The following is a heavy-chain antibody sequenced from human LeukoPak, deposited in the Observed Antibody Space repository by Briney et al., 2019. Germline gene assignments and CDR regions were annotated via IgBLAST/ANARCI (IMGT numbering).Heavy chain of an antibody. J-gene: IGHJ5*02. CDR3: ARSGTIEGAGHWGGANCFDP. D-gene: IGHD7-27*01. CDR1: GFTFSSYG. CDR2: IWYDGSNK. Sequence: GGSLRLSCAASGFTFSSYGMHWVRQAPGKGLEWVAVIWYDGSNKYYADSVKGRFTISRDNSKNTLYLQMNSLRAEDTAVYYCARSGTIEGAGHWGGANCFDPWGQETLVTVSS. V-gene: IGHV3-33*01.